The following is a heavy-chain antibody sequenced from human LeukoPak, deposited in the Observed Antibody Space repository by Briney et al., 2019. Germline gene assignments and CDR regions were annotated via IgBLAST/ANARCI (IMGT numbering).Heavy chain of an antibody. D-gene: IGHD3-3*01. J-gene: IGHJ5*02. CDR1: GYTFTDYY. Sequence: ASVKVSCKVSGYTFTDYYMHWVQQAPGKGLEWMGLVDPEDGETIYAEKFQGRVTITADTSTDTAYMELSSLRSDDTAVYYCARDNTDYDFWSGYWKNNWFDPWGQGTLVTVSS. CDR2: VDPEDGET. CDR3: ARDNTDYDFWSGYWKNNWFDP. V-gene: IGHV1-69-2*01.